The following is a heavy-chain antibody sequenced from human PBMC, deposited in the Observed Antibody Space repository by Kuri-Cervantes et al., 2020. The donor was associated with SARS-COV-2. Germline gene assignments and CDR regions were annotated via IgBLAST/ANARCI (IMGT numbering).Heavy chain of an antibody. CDR3: AREGQLERPGAYYYYYGMDV. J-gene: IGHJ6*02. V-gene: IGHV3-21*01. CDR2: ISSSSSYI. D-gene: IGHD1-1*01. CDR1: GFTFSSYS. Sequence: GGSLRLSCAASGFTFSSYSMNWVRQAPGKGLEWVSSISSSSSYIYYADSVKGRFTISRDNAQNSLYLQMNSLRAEDTAVYYCAREGQLERPGAYYYYYGMDVWGQGAVVTVSS.